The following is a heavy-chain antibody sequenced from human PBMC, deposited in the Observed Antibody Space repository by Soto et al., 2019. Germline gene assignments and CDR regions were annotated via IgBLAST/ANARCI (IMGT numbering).Heavy chain of an antibody. CDR1: GGSISSGDYY. CDR3: ARVDGVWIQLFDH. V-gene: IGHV4-30-4*01. D-gene: IGHD5-18*01. J-gene: IGHJ5*02. Sequence: SETLSLTCTVSGGSISSGDYYWSWIRQPPGKGLEWIGYIYYSGSTYYNPSLKSRVTISVDTSKNQFSLKLSSVTAADTAVYYCARVDGVWIQLFDHWGQRTLVTASS. CDR2: IYYSGST.